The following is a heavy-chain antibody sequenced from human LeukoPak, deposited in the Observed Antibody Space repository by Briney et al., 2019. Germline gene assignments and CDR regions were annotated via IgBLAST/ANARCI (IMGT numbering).Heavy chain of an antibody. CDR1: GFTFSSYW. CDR2: INSDGTGT. J-gene: IGHJ3*02. Sequence: PGGSLRLSCAASGFTFSSYWMHWVRQAPGKGPAWVSRINSDGTGTMYADSVKGRFTISRDNAKNTLYLQMNSLRAEDTAVYYCAKHPSLDIWGQGTMVTVSS. CDR3: AKHPSLDI. V-gene: IGHV3-74*03.